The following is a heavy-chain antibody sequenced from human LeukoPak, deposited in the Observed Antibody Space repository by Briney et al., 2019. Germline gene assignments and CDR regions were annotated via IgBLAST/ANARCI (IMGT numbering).Heavy chain of an antibody. J-gene: IGHJ4*02. V-gene: IGHV3-23*01. CDR3: AKGSHFDS. D-gene: IGHD3-10*01. CDR1: GFTFNKYA. Sequence: GGSLRLSCAASGFTFNKYAMSWVRQAPGKGLEWVSYIRASGDITYYADSVKGRFTISRDNSKNTLHLQMNRLRAEDTAIFYCAKGSHFDSWGQGTLVTVSS. CDR2: IRASGDIT.